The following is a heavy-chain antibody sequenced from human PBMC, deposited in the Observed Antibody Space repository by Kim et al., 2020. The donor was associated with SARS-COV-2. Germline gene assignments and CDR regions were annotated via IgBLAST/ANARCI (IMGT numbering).Heavy chain of an antibody. V-gene: IGHV3-15*01. D-gene: IGHD4-17*01. Sequence: GGSLRLSCAASGFTFSNAWMSWVRQAPGKGLEWVGRIKSKTDGGTTDYAAPVKGRFTISRDDSKNTLYLQMNSLKTEDTAVYYCTTENDYGLYYYYGMDVWGQGTTVTVSS. J-gene: IGHJ6*02. CDR1: GFTFSNAW. CDR3: TTENDYGLYYYYGMDV. CDR2: IKSKTDGGTT.